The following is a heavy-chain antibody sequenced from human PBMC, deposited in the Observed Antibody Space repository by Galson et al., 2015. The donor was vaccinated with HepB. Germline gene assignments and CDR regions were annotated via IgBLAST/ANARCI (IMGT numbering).Heavy chain of an antibody. CDR3: ARVSGRVVPAASTSRVYYYYGMDV. D-gene: IGHD2-2*01. J-gene: IGHJ6*02. CDR1: GGSISSYY. V-gene: IGHV4-59*01. Sequence: LSLTCTVSGGSISSYYWSWIRQPPGKGLEWIGYIYYSGSTNYNPSLKSRVTISVDTSKNQFSLKLSSVTAADTAVYYCARVSGRVVPAASTSRVYYYYGMDVWGQGTTVTVSS. CDR2: IYYSGST.